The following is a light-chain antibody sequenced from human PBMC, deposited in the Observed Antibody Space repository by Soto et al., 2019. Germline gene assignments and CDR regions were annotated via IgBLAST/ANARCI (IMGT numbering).Light chain of an antibody. CDR3: WAYAGISAVMV. CDR2: EGS. V-gene: IGLV2-23*01. J-gene: IGLJ2*01. CDR1: SRDVGSYNL. Sequence: QSALTQPASVSGSPGQSITISCTGTSRDVGSYNLVSWYQQHPGKAPKLIVYEGSKQPSGVSDRFSGYKSDNTASLTISGVQAEDEAGYYCWAYAGISAVMVVGGGTKLTVL.